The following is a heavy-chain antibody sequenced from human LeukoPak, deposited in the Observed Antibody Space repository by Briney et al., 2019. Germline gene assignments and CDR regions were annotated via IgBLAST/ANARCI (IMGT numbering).Heavy chain of an antibody. CDR3: ARDSSGYSTFDY. CDR2: ISAYNGNT. J-gene: IGHJ4*02. D-gene: IGHD3-22*01. CDR1: GYTFTSYG. V-gene: IGHV1-18*01. Sequence: ASVKVSCKASGYTFTSYGISWVRQAPGQGLEWMGWISAYNGNTNYAQKPQGRVTMTTDTSTSTAYMELRSLRSDDTAVYYCARDSSGYSTFDYWGQGTLVTVSS.